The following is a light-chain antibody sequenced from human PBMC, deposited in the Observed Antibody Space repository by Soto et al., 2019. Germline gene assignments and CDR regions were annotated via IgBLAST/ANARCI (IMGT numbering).Light chain of an antibody. CDR3: LQNHNYPRT. V-gene: IGKV1-6*01. CDR1: QDISDD. J-gene: IGKJ1*01. CDR2: GAS. Sequence: AIQMTQSPSSLSASVGDRVTITCRASQDISDDVGWYQQTPGKAPKLLISGASRLQSGVPSRFSGSGSGAAFTLTNTSLRPEVSATYYCLQNHNYPRTFGQGTKVEI.